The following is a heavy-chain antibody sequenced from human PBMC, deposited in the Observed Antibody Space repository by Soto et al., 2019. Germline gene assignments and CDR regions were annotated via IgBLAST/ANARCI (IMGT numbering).Heavy chain of an antibody. CDR2: ISAYNGNT. Sequence: ASVKVSCKASGYTFTSYGISWVRQAPGQGLEWMGWISAYNGNTNYAQKLQGRVTMTTDTSTSTAYMEPRSLRSDDTAVYYCARDLRRGYSGYDSDYWGQGTLVTVSS. CDR3: ARDLRRGYSGYDSDY. V-gene: IGHV1-18*01. CDR1: GYTFTSYG. D-gene: IGHD5-12*01. J-gene: IGHJ4*02.